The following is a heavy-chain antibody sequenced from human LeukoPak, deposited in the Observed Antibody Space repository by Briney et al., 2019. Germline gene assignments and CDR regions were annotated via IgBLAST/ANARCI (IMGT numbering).Heavy chain of an antibody. D-gene: IGHD1-26*01. V-gene: IGHV3-30*04. CDR1: GFTFSSYA. CDR2: ISYDGSNK. Sequence: GRSLRLSCAASGFTFSSYAMHWVRQAPGKGLEWVAVISYDGSNKYYADSVKGRFIISRDISRDTLSLQMNSLTADDTAVYYCAKSEAFDAIPKSARYSGSYGSAFPDYWGQGTLVTVSS. J-gene: IGHJ4*02. CDR3: AKSEAFDAIPKSARYSGSYGSAFPDY.